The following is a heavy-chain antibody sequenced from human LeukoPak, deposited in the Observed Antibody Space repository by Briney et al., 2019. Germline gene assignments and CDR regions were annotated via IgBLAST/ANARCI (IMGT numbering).Heavy chain of an antibody. V-gene: IGHV3-53*01. CDR3: VCYDNAAEYFHY. CDR1: GFTVSNIY. J-gene: IGHJ1*01. Sequence: QTGGSLRLSCAASGFTVSNIYMNWVRQAPGKGLEWVSVIYNNDNAYYTDSVRGRFTISRDNSKNTLYLQMNSLRAKDTALYYCVCYDNAAEYFHYWGQGTLDTVSS. CDR2: IYNNDNA. D-gene: IGHD3-22*01.